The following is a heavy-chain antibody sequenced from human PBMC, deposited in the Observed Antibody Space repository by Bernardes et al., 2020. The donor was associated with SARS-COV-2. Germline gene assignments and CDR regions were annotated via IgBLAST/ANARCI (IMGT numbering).Heavy chain of an antibody. Sequence: GGSLRLSCAASGFTVSSNYMSWVRQAPGKGLEWVSVIYSGGSTYYADSVKGRFTISRDNSKNTLYLQMNSLRAEDTAVYYCARDAGYNWNLRYYYGMYVGGQGTTVTVAS. D-gene: IGHD1-20*01. J-gene: IGHJ6*02. CDR3: ARDAGYNWNLRYYYGMYV. CDR2: IYSGGST. V-gene: IGHV3-53*01. CDR1: GFTVSSNY.